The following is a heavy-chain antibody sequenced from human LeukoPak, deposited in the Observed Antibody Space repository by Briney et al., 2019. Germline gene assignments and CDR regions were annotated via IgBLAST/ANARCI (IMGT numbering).Heavy chain of an antibody. J-gene: IGHJ6*03. CDR2: IYYSGST. Sequence: SETLSLTCTVSGGSISSSSYYWGWIRQPPGKGLEWIGNIYYSGSTYYNPSLKSRVTTSGDTSKNQFSLKLSSVTAADTAVYYCATEYSSSGYYYYYYMDVWGKGTTVTVSS. D-gene: IGHD6-6*01. CDR3: ATEYSSSGYYYYYYMDV. CDR1: GGSISSSSYY. V-gene: IGHV4-39*07.